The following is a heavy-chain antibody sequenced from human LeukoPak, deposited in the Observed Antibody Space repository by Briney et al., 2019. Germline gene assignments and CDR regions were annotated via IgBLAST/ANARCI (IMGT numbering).Heavy chain of an antibody. CDR1: GFTFSSYA. Sequence: PGRSLRLSCAASGFTFSSYAMHWVRQAPGKGLEWVAVISYDGSNKYYADSVKGRFTISRDNSKNTLYLQMNSLRAEDTAVYYCAKGGNWWLGYPFDIWGQGTMVTVSS. V-gene: IGHV3-30*04. D-gene: IGHD2-8*02. CDR3: AKGGNWWLGYPFDI. CDR2: ISYDGSNK. J-gene: IGHJ3*02.